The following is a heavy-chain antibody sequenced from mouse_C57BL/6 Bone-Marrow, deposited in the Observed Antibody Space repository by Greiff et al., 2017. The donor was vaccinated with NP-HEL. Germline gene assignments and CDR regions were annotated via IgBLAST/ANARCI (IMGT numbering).Heavy chain of an antibody. Sequence: QVQLQQPGAELVMPGASVKLSCKASGYTFTSYWMHWVKQRPGQGLEWIGEIDPSDSYTNYNQKFKGKSTLTVDKSSSTAYMQLSSLTSEDSAVYYCARGGQGFGYWGQGTTLTVSS. V-gene: IGHV1-69*01. CDR2: IDPSDSYT. J-gene: IGHJ2*01. CDR1: GYTFTSYW. CDR3: ARGGQGFGY.